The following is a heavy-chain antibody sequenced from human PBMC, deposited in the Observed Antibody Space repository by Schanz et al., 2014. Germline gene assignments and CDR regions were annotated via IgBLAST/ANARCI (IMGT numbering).Heavy chain of an antibody. Sequence: VQLVDSGGGLVKPGGSLRLSCAASGFTFSAYWMHWVRQAPGKGLEWVSRINSEGSIINYADSVKGRLTISRDNAKNTLYLQMSSLRPEDTAMYYCARAGGLPGTSRGLFDYWGQGALVTVSS. J-gene: IGHJ4*02. D-gene: IGHD1-7*01. CDR3: ARAGGLPGTSRGLFDY. CDR1: GFTFSAYW. V-gene: IGHV3-74*02. CDR2: INSEGSII.